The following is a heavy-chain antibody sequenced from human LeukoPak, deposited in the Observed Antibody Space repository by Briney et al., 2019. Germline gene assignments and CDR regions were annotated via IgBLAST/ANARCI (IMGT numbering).Heavy chain of an antibody. Sequence: GGSLRLSCAASGFTFSSYSMNWVRQAPGKGLEWVSAISGSGGSTYYADSVKGRFTISRDNSKNTLYLQMNSLRAEDTAVYYCANLYGSGSRSVDYWGQGTLVTVSS. V-gene: IGHV3-23*01. CDR2: ISGSGGST. D-gene: IGHD3-10*01. CDR1: GFTFSSYS. CDR3: ANLYGSGSRSVDY. J-gene: IGHJ4*02.